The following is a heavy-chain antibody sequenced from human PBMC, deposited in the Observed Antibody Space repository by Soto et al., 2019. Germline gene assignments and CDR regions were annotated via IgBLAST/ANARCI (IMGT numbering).Heavy chain of an antibody. Sequence: QVQLVESGGGVVQPGRSLRLSCAASGFTFSSYAMHWVRQAPGKGLEWVAVISYDGSNKYYADSVKGRFTISRDNSKNTLYLQMTSLRAEDTAVYYCARNRFGIAAAGTAPAYWGQGTLVTVSS. D-gene: IGHD6-13*01. V-gene: IGHV3-30-3*01. CDR3: ARNRFGIAAAGTAPAY. CDR1: GFTFSSYA. J-gene: IGHJ4*02. CDR2: ISYDGSNK.